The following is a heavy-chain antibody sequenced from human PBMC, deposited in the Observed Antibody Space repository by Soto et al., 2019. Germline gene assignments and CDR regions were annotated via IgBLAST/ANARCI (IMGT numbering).Heavy chain of an antibody. D-gene: IGHD2-2*02. Sequence: PGGSLRLSCEASGMNFGGYWMHWVRQAPGKGLVWVSEINTDGTSTNYADSLKGRFTISRGNARDTLYLQMNSLSVEDTAVYYCATLSDTVDFWGQGNLVTVSS. J-gene: IGHJ4*02. V-gene: IGHV3-74*01. CDR2: INTDGTST. CDR3: ATLSDTVDF. CDR1: GMNFGGYW.